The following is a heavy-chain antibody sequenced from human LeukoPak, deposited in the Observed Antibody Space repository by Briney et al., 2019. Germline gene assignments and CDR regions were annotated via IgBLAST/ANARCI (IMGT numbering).Heavy chain of an antibody. J-gene: IGHJ5*02. CDR1: GGSISSYY. D-gene: IGHD3-3*01. V-gene: IGHV4-59*01. Sequence: SETLSLTCTVSGGSISSYYWSWIRQPPGKGLEWIGYIYYSGSTNYNPSLKSRVTISVGTSKNQFSLELSSVTAADTAVYYCARGPIMVFGVVRGWFDPWGQGTLVTVSS. CDR2: IYYSGST. CDR3: ARGPIMVFGVVRGWFDP.